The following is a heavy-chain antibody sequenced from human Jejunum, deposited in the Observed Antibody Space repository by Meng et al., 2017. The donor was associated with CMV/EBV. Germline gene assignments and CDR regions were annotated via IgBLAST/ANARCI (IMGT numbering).Heavy chain of an antibody. J-gene: IGHJ3*02. CDR3: ARPFGVASAGAFDI. CDR1: GFTFSNYG. CDR2: IRYDESNK. V-gene: IGHV3-30*02. D-gene: IGHD3-3*01. Sequence: SGFTFSNYGMHWVRQAPGKGLEWVAFIRYDESNKYYADSVKGRFTISRDNSMNTLYVQMNSLRTEDTAVYYCARPFGVASAGAFDIWGQGTLVTVS.